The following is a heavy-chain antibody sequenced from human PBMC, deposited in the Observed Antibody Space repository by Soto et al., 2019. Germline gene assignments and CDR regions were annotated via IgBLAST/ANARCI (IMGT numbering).Heavy chain of an antibody. Sequence: GGSLRLSCAASGFTFSSYAMSWVRQAPGKGLEWVSAISSSGGSIYYADSVKGRFTISRDNSKNTLYLQMNSLRAEDTAVYYCAKVAPRYYYDSSGYPPPDYWGQGTLVTVSS. CDR3: AKVAPRYYYDSSGYPPPDY. J-gene: IGHJ4*02. CDR1: GFTFSSYA. CDR2: ISSSGGSI. V-gene: IGHV3-23*01. D-gene: IGHD3-22*01.